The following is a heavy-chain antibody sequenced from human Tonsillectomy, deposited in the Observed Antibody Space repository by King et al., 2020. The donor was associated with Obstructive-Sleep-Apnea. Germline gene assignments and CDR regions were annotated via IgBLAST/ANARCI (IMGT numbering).Heavy chain of an antibody. CDR1: GGSISSNSYF. D-gene: IGHD3-10*01. Sequence: QLQESGPGLMKPSETLSLTCTVSGGSISSNSYFWGWIRQPPGKGLEWIGSIYYSGSTYYNPSLKSRVTISVDTSKNQFSLKLRSVTAADTAVYYCARPNYYGSGMENWFDPWGQGTLVTVSS. CDR3: ARPNYYGSGMENWFDP. V-gene: IGHV4-39*07. CDR2: IYYSGST. J-gene: IGHJ5*02.